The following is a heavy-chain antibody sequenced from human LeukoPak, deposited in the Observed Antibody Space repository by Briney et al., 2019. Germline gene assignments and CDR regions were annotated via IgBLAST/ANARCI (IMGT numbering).Heavy chain of an antibody. V-gene: IGHV5-51*01. D-gene: IGHD1-14*01. J-gene: IGHJ4*02. Sequence: GESLKISCKGSGYTFTTFWIGWVRQMPGKGLEWMGIIYPGDSDTRYSPSFQGQVTISADKSISTAYLQWSSLKASDTAMYYCARLRTQPMYYFDYWGQGTLVTVSS. CDR2: IYPGDSDT. CDR1: GYTFTTFW. CDR3: ARLRTQPMYYFDY.